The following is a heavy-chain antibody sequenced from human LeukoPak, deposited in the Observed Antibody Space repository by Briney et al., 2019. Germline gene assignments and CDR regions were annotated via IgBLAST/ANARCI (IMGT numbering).Heavy chain of an antibody. Sequence: GGSLRLSCAASGFTFSSFAIHWVRRAPGKGLEYLSAIYSDGSRTYYADSVKGRFTISRDNSKNTLYFEMSSLRVEDTAVYYCVKSPGSGWPVWGQGTLLTVSS. CDR1: GFTFSSFA. CDR2: IYSDGSRT. V-gene: IGHV3-64D*06. J-gene: IGHJ4*02. D-gene: IGHD6-19*01. CDR3: VKSPGSGWPV.